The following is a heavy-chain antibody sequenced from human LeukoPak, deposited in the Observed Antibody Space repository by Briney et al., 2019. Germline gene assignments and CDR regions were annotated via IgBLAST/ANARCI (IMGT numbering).Heavy chain of an antibody. Sequence: ASVKVSCKASGYTFTGYYMHWVRQAPGQGLEWMGWINPNSGGTNYAQKFQGRVTMTRDTSISTAYMELSRLRSDDTAVYYCARRLWFGELKRFDPWGQGTLVTVSS. J-gene: IGHJ5*02. V-gene: IGHV1-2*02. CDR3: ARRLWFGELKRFDP. D-gene: IGHD3-10*01. CDR2: INPNSGGT. CDR1: GYTFTGYY.